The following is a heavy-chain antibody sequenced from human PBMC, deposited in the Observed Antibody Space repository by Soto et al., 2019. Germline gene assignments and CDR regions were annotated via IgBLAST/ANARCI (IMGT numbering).Heavy chain of an antibody. J-gene: IGHJ4*02. D-gene: IGHD3-10*01. CDR3: AKDRDYPRDYFHY. V-gene: IGHV3-23*01. CDR1: GFTLGRYG. Sequence: PGGSLRLSCAASGFTLGRYGMSWVRQAPGKGLEWVSAVSPNGQGIYYADSVRGRFTISRDFSKNTVFLHMDSLRAEDTAVYYCAKDRDYPRDYFHYWGQGTLVNVSS. CDR2: VSPNGQGI.